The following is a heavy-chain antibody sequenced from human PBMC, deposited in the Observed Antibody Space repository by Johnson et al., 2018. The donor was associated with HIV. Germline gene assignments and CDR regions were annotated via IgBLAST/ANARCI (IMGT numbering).Heavy chain of an antibody. J-gene: IGHJ3*02. Sequence: QVQLVESGGGVVQPGRSLRLSCAASGFTFSSYGMHWVRQAPCKGLEWVAVISYDGSNKYYVDSVKGRFTLSRDNSKNTLYLQMNSLRAEAKAVYYCTKDLGEKEKEEWPSDYYDFGRDYPGQDSRAVVGTFDIWGQGTMVTVSS. CDR2: ISYDGSNK. D-gene: IGHD3-3*01. CDR1: GFTFSSYG. CDR3: TKDLGEKEKEEWPSDYYDFGRDYPGQDSRAVVGTFDI. V-gene: IGHV3-30*18.